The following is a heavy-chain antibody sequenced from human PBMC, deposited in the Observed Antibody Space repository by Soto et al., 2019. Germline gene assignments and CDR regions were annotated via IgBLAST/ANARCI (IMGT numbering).Heavy chain of an antibody. J-gene: IGHJ6*02. CDR3: ARSQGSSTSLEIYYYYYYGMDV. Sequence: QVQLVQSGAEVKKPGSSVKVSCKASGGTFGSYAISWVRQAPGQGLEWMGGSIPIPGTANYAQKFQGRVTIAADESTSTAYMELSSLRSEDTAVYYCARSQGSSTSLEIYYYYYYGMDVWGQGTKVTVYS. CDR1: GGTFGSYA. CDR2: SIPIPGTA. D-gene: IGHD2-2*01. V-gene: IGHV1-69*01.